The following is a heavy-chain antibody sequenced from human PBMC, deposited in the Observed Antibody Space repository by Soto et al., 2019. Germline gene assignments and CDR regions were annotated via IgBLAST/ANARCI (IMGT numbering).Heavy chain of an antibody. CDR1: GFTFSSYA. Sequence: PGGSLRLSCAASGFTFSSYAMSWVRQAPGKGLEWFSPISGIGGSIYYADSVKGRFTISRDNSKNTLYLQMNSLRAEDTAVYYCATYSSVYYYYTMDVWGQGTTVTVSS. CDR2: ISGIGGSI. CDR3: ATYSSVYYYYTMDV. V-gene: IGHV3-23*01. D-gene: IGHD3-22*01. J-gene: IGHJ6*02.